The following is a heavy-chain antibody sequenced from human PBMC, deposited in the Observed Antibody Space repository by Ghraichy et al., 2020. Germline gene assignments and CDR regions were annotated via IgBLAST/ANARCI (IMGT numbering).Heavy chain of an antibody. CDR1: GFSLSTSGVG. D-gene: IGHD3-22*01. CDR2: IYWNDDK. Sequence: SGPTLVKPTQTLTLTCTFSGFSLSTSGVGVGWIRQPPGKALEWLALIYWNDDKRYSPSLKSRLTITKDTSKNQVVLTMTNMDPVDTATYYCAHVLNYYDSSGYYFDYWGQGTLVTVSS. V-gene: IGHV2-5*01. J-gene: IGHJ4*02. CDR3: AHVLNYYDSSGYYFDY.